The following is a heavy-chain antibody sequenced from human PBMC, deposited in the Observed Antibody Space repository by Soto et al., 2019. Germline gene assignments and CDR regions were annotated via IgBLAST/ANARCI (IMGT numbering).Heavy chain of an antibody. V-gene: IGHV1-69*13. CDR2: IIPIFGTA. Sequence: SSVKVSCKASGYTFTSYDISWVRQAPGQGLEWMGGIIPIFGTANYAQKFQGRVTITADESTSTAYMELSSLRSEDTAVYYCASGDTDYGDYTSYHYYYYGMDVWGQGTTVTVSS. J-gene: IGHJ6*02. D-gene: IGHD4-17*01. CDR1: GYTFTSYD. CDR3: ASGDTDYGDYTSYHYYYYGMDV.